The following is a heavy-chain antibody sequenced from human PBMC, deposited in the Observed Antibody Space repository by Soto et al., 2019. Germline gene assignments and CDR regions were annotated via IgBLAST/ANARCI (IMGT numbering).Heavy chain of an antibody. J-gene: IGHJ4*02. CDR3: ASHYDLWTGYLSPVDY. CDR1: GYTFSDYY. Sequence: VQLLESGGGLVQPGGSLRLSCAASGYTFSDYYLSWIRQAPGKGLEWISYIDTSSTKIYYADSVRGRFTISRDNGKNSLFLEMNNLRVEDTAVYFCASHYDLWTGYLSPVDYWGRGTLVTVSS. D-gene: IGHD3-3*01. V-gene: IGHV3-11*01. CDR2: IDTSSTKI.